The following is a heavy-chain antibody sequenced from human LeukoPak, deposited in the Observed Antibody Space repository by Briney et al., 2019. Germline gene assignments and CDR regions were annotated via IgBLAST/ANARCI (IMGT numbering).Heavy chain of an antibody. V-gene: IGHV1-69*13. D-gene: IGHD1-26*01. Sequence: SVKVSCKASGGTFSSYAISWVRQAPGQGLEWMGGIIPIFGTANYAQKFQGRVTITADESTGTAYMELSSLRSEDTAVYYCASRLGGGSSHAFDIWGQGTMVTVSS. CDR2: IIPIFGTA. J-gene: IGHJ3*02. CDR1: GGTFSSYA. CDR3: ASRLGGGSSHAFDI.